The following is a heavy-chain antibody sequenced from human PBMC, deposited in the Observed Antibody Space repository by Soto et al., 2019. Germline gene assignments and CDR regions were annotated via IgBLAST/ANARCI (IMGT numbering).Heavy chain of an antibody. J-gene: IGHJ4*02. V-gene: IGHV3-30-3*01. D-gene: IGHD3-16*02. CDR1: GFTFSSYA. CDR3: ARQITFGGVIVSPTYDY. CDR2: ISHDGSNK. Sequence: PGGSLRLSCAASGFTFSSYAMHWVRQAPGKGLEWVAVISHDGSNKYYADSVKGRFTISRDNSKNTLYLQMNSLRAEDTAVYYCARQITFGGVIVSPTYDYWGQGTLVTVSS.